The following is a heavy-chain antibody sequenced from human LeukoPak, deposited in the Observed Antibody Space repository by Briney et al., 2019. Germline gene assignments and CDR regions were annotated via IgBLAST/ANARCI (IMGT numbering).Heavy chain of an antibody. CDR2: IYYSGST. D-gene: IGHD4-17*01. CDR3: ARDTDWFDP. V-gene: IGHV4-39*07. Sequence: SETLSLTCTVSGGSISSSSYYWGWIRQSPGKGLEWIGSIYYSGSTYYNPSLKSRVTISVDTSKNQFSLKLSSVTAADTAVYYCARDTDWFDPWGQGTLVTVSS. CDR1: GGSISSSSYY. J-gene: IGHJ5*02.